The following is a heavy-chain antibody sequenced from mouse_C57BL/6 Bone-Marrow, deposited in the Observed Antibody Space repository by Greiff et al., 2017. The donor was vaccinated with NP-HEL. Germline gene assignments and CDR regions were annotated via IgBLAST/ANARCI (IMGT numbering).Heavy chain of an antibody. Sequence: EVQLVESGGDLVKPGGSLKLSCAASGFTFSSYGMSWVRQTPDKRLEWVATISSGGSYTYYPDSVKGRFTISRDNAKNTLYLQMSSLKSEDTAMYYCARHYDYGSSPYWYFDVWGTGTTVTVSS. J-gene: IGHJ1*03. CDR1: GFTFSSYG. CDR3: ARHYDYGSSPYWYFDV. V-gene: IGHV5-6*01. D-gene: IGHD1-1*01. CDR2: ISSGGSYT.